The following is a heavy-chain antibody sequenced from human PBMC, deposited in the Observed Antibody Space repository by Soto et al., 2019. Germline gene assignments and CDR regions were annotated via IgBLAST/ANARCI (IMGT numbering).Heavy chain of an antibody. J-gene: IGHJ4*02. CDR3: AREVARAGGEYDF. V-gene: IGHV1-18*01. Sequence: QAQVVQSGAEVKKPGASVKVSCKTSGYTFTTYGIGWVRQAPGQGLEWMGWISGANGHTDYAQNVQGRGTVTTDTSTSTAYMELRSLRSDDTAVYYCAREVARAGGEYDFWGQGTLVTVYS. CDR2: ISGANGHT. CDR1: GYTFTTYG. D-gene: IGHD2-2*01.